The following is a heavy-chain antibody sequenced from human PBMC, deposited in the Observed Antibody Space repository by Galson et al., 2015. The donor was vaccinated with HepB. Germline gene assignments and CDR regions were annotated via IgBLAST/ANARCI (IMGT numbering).Heavy chain of an antibody. V-gene: IGHV3-7*03. CDR3: ARDAAPPHTVVMVYARPNYGMDV. Sequence: SLRLSCAASGFTFTNYWMSWVRQAPGKGLEWVANIKQDGSEKYYVDSVKGRFTISRDNAKNSLYLQMNSVRAEDAALYYCARDAAPPHTVVMVYARPNYGMDVWGQGTTVTVSS. J-gene: IGHJ6*02. CDR1: GFTFTNYW. CDR2: IKQDGSEK. D-gene: IGHD2-8*01.